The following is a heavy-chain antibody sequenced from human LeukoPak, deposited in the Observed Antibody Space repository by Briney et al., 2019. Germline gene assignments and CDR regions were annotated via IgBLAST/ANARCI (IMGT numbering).Heavy chain of an antibody. Sequence: ASVKVSCKASGYTFTSYGISWVRQAPGQGLEWMGWISAYNGNTNYAQRLHGRVTMTTDTSTSTAYMELRSLRSDDTAVYYCARVITMVRGVFNWFDPWGQGTLVTVSS. J-gene: IGHJ5*02. CDR2: ISAYNGNT. D-gene: IGHD3-10*01. CDR1: GYTFTSYG. CDR3: ARVITMVRGVFNWFDP. V-gene: IGHV1-18*01.